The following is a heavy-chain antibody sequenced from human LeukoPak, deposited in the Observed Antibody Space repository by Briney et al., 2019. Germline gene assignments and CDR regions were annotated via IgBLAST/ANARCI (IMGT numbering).Heavy chain of an antibody. D-gene: IGHD1-1*01. CDR3: AREDNDDYYYYGMDV. J-gene: IGHJ6*02. CDR1: GYTFSDYTFTNYG. CDR2: ISTYESHT. V-gene: IGHV1-18*01. Sequence: ASVKVSCKASGYTFSDYTFTNYGISWVRQAPGQGLEWMGWISTYESHTNYAQKFQGRVTMITDTSTNTAYMELRSLRSDDTAVYYCAREDNDDYYYYGMDVWGQGTAVTVSS.